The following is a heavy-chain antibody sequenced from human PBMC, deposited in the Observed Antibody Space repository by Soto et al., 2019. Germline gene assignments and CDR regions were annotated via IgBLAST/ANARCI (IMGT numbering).Heavy chain of an antibody. CDR1: GYTFTGYY. CDR2: INPNSGGT. CDR3: ARSRDYDFWSRLGSLAFDY. V-gene: IGHV1-2*02. J-gene: IGHJ4*02. Sequence: GASVKVSCKASGYTFTGYYMHWVRQAPGQGLEWMGWINPNSGGTNYAQKFQGRVTMTRDTSISTAYMELSRLRSDDTAVYYCARSRDYDFWSRLGSLAFDYWGQGTLVTVSS. D-gene: IGHD3-3*01.